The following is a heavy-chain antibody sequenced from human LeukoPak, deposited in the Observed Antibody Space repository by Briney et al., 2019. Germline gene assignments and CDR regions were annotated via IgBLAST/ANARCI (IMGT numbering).Heavy chain of an antibody. CDR3: AREWLLYSTSKEYYFDY. Sequence: ASVPVSCKASGYIFNGYYMHWVRQAPGHGLEWMGWINPHSGGTHYAQPFQGRVTLTRDTSISTAYLELSRLKSDDTAVYYCAREWLLYSTSKEYYFDYWGQGTLVTVSS. J-gene: IGHJ4*02. D-gene: IGHD6-6*01. V-gene: IGHV1-2*02. CDR1: GYIFNGYY. CDR2: INPHSGGT.